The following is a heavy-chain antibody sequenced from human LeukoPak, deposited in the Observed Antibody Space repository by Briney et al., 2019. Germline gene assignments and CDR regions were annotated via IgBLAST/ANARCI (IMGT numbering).Heavy chain of an antibody. J-gene: IGHJ6*03. CDR3: AAGHAETPTLAFYYYYYYRDV. CDR2: IIPIFGTA. Sequence: SVKVSCKASGGTFSSYAISWVRQAPGQGLEWMGEIIPIFGTANYAQKFQGRVTITTDESTSTAYMELSSLRSEDTAVYYCAAGHAETPTLAFYYYYYYRDVWGKGTTVTVPS. CDR1: GGTFSSYA. V-gene: IGHV1-69*05.